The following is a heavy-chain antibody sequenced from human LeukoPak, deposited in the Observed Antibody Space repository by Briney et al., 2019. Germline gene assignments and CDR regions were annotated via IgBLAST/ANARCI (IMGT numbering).Heavy chain of an antibody. V-gene: IGHV3-30*02. CDR2: IRYDGSNK. Sequence: GGSLRLSCAASGFTFSTYGMHWVRQAPGKGLEWVAFIRYDGSNKYYTDSVKGRFPISRDDSKSTLYLQMNSLRAEDTAVYFCARDSDKYSGSRYYYYHYMDVWGKGTTVTVSS. J-gene: IGHJ6*03. CDR3: ARDSDKYSGSRYYYYHYMDV. D-gene: IGHD1-26*01. CDR1: GFTFSTYG.